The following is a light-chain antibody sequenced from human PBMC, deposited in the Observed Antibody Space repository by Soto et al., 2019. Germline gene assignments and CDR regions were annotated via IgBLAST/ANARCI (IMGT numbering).Light chain of an antibody. V-gene: IGLV2-8*01. J-gene: IGLJ3*02. CDR1: INDVGGYNY. CDR3: SSYAGSNNLGV. Sequence: QSALTQPPSASGSPGQSVTISCTGTINDVGGYNYVSWYQQLPGKAPKLMIYEVSKRPSGVPDRFSGSKSGNTASLTVSGLQAEDEADYYCSSYAGSNNLGVFGGGTKRTVL. CDR2: EVS.